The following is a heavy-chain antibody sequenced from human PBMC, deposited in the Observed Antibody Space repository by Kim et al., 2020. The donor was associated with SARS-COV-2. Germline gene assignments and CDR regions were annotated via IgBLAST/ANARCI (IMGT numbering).Heavy chain of an antibody. CDR1: GFTFSSYG. CDR3: ASYGSGSFDY. CDR2: ISYDGSNK. Sequence: GGSLRLSCAASGFTFSSYGMHWVRQAPGKGLEWVAVISYDGSNKYYADSVKGRFTISRDNSKNTLYLQMNSLRAEDTAVYYCASYGSGSFDYWGQGTLVTVSS. J-gene: IGHJ4*02. D-gene: IGHD3-10*01. V-gene: IGHV3-30*03.